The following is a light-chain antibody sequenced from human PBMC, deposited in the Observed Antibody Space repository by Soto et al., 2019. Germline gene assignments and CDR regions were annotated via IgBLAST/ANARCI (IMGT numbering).Light chain of an antibody. CDR2: NAS. J-gene: IGKJ5*01. Sequence: EIVLTQSPATLSLSPGERAILSCRASQSVSTFLAWFQQKPGQPPRLLIYNASNRTTGIPARFSGSGSGPDFTLTLSSLEPEDFAVYYCQQRGDWPPIPFGQATRLEIK. CDR3: QQRGDWPPIP. CDR1: QSVSTF. V-gene: IGKV3-11*01.